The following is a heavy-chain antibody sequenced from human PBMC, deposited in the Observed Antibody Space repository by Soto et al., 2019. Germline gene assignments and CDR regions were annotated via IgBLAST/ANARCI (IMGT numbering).Heavy chain of an antibody. CDR1: GFTFSDYY. J-gene: IGHJ4*02. Sequence: AGGSLRLSCAASGFTFSDYYMSWIRQAPGKGLEWVSYISSSGSTIYYADSVKGRFTISRDNAKNSLYLQMNSLKVADTAVYYCARDKSQRLDYWGQGGLVTVSS. CDR3: ARDKSQRLDY. D-gene: IGHD6-25*01. V-gene: IGHV3-11*04. CDR2: ISSSGSTI.